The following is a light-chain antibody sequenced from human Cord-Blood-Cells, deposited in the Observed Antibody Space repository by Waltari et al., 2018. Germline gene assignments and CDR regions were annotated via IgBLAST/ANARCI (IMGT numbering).Light chain of an antibody. CDR3: AAWDDILNGWV. CDR2: SNK. CDR1: SCNTGRIT. V-gene: IGLV1-44*01. J-gene: IGLJ3*02. Sequence: QSVLTQPPSASGTPGQRVTISCSGSSCNTGRITVNWYQQLPGTAPQLLIYSNKQRPLGVPYRFSGSKSGTSGSLAISGLQAWDEADYYCAAWDDILNGWVLGRGTKLTVL.